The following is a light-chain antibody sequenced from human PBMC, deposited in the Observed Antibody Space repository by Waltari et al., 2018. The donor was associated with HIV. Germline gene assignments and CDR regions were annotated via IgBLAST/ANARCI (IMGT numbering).Light chain of an antibody. Sequence: QSALTQSASVSGSPGPSITISCTGTSSDVGSYNLVSWYQHHPGKAPKLMIYEVNKRPSGVSNRFSGSKSSNTASLTISGLQAEDEADYYCCSYACSSTSVVFGGGTKLTVL. CDR1: SSDVGSYNL. J-gene: IGLJ2*01. CDR2: EVN. V-gene: IGLV2-23*02. CDR3: CSYACSSTSVV.